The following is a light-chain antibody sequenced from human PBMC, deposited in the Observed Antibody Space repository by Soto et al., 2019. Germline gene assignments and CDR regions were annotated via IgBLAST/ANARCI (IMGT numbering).Light chain of an antibody. Sequence: DIQMTQSPSSLSASVGGRVTITCRASQSISSYLNWYQQTPGKAPKLLIYAASSLQSGVPSRFSGSGSGTDCTLTISSLQPEDFATYYCQQSYSTPPTFGQGTRLEI. V-gene: IGKV1-39*01. CDR3: QQSYSTPPT. CDR2: AAS. CDR1: QSISSY. J-gene: IGKJ5*01.